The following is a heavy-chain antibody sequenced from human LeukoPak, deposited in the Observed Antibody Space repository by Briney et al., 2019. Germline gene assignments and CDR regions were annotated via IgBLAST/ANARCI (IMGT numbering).Heavy chain of an antibody. CDR2: ISSSGSTI. V-gene: IGHV3-48*03. J-gene: IGHJ4*02. CDR3: ARDWGYDSSGYWQKYFDT. Sequence: GGSLRLSCAASGFTFSSYEMNWVRQAPGKGLEWVSYISSSGSTIYYADSVKGRFTIPRDNAKNSLYLQMNSLRAEDTAVYYCARDWGYDSSGYWQKYFDTWGQGTLVTVSS. D-gene: IGHD3-22*01. CDR1: GFTFSSYE.